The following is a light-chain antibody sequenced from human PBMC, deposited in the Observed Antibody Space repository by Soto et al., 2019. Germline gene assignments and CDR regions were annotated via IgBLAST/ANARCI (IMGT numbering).Light chain of an antibody. CDR3: SSYTSSSTPCV. J-gene: IGLJ2*01. V-gene: IGLV2-14*01. CDR2: EVS. CDR1: SSDVGGYNY. Sequence: QSVLTQPASVSGSPGQSITISCTGTSSDVGGYNYVSWYQQHPGKAPKLMIYEVSHRPSGVSNRFSGSKSGNTASLTISGLQAEDEADDYCSSYTSSSTPCVFGGGTKLTVL.